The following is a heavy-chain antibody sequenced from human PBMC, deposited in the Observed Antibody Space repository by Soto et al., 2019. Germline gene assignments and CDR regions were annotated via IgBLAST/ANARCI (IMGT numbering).Heavy chain of an antibody. V-gene: IGHV3-30*18. CDR1: GFTFSSYG. J-gene: IGHJ4*02. Sequence: GGSLRLSCAASGFTFSSYGMHWVRQAPGKGLEWVAVISYDGSNKYYADSVKGRFTISRDNSKNTLYLQMNSLRAEDTAVYYCAKDKVPVVVTAPFDSWGQGTLVTVSS. CDR3: AKDKVPVVVTAPFDS. D-gene: IGHD2-21*02. CDR2: ISYDGSNK.